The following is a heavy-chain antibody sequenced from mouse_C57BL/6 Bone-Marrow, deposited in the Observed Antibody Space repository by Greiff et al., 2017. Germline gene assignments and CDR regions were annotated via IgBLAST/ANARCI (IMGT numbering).Heavy chain of an antibody. CDR2: ISRGGSYT. D-gene: IGHD1-1*01. V-gene: IGHV5-6*02. Sequence: DVMLLESGADFVKPGGSVKLSCAASGFTFSSYCMTWVRQTPDKRLEWVATISRGGSYTYYPESVKGRFTITVDNAKNTLYLQMSSLKSEDTAMYYGARHVTTVVGVRFAYWGQGTLVTVSA. CDR3: ARHVTTVVGVRFAY. CDR1: GFTFSSYC. J-gene: IGHJ3*01.